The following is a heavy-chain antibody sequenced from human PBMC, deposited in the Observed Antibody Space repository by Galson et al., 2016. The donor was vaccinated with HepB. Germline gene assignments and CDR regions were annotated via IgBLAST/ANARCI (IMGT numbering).Heavy chain of an antibody. J-gene: IGHJ4*02. D-gene: IGHD5-18*01. V-gene: IGHV3-23*01. CDR3: AKDSRLKPSYHQH. Sequence: SLRLSCAASGFIFSNYAMNWVRQAPGKGLEWVSSISGAGGSTYYAGSVKGRFTISRDNSKNTLFLQMSSLRVEDTAVYFCAKDSRLKPSYHQHWGQGTLVTVSS. CDR1: GFIFSNYA. CDR2: ISGAGGST.